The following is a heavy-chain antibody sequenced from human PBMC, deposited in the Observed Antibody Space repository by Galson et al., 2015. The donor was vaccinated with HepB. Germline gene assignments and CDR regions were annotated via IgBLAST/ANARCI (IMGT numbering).Heavy chain of an antibody. CDR2: FDPEDGET. D-gene: IGHD6-13*01. CDR1: GYTLTELS. CDR3: ATVHSSSWYGGY. Sequence: SVKVSCKVSGYTLTELSMHWVRQAPGKGLEWMGGFDPEDGETIYAQKFQGRVTMTEDTSTDTAYMELSSLRSEDTAVYYCATVHSSSWYGGYWGQGTLVTVSS. V-gene: IGHV1-24*01. J-gene: IGHJ4*02.